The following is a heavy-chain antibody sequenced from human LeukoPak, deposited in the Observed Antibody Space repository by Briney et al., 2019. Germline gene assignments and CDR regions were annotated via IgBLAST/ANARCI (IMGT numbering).Heavy chain of an antibody. CDR1: GYTLTELS. V-gene: IGHV1-24*01. J-gene: IGHJ4*02. CDR2: FDPEDGET. D-gene: IGHD3-22*01. Sequence: ASVKVSCKVSGYTLTELSMHWVRQAPGKGLEWMGGFDPEDGETIYAQKFQGRVTMTEDTSTDTAYMELSSLRSEDTAVYYCATGVNYDSRHTRNYWGQGTLVTVSS. CDR3: ATGVNYDSRHTRNY.